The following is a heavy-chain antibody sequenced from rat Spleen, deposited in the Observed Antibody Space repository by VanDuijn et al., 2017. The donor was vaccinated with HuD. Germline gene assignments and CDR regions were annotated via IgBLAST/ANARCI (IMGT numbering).Heavy chain of an antibody. D-gene: IGHD3-4*01. J-gene: IGHJ1*01. CDR2: ISYDGTST. CDR1: GFTFSDYY. Sequence: EVQLVESDGGLVQPGRSLKLSCVASGFTFSDYYMAWVRQAPTKGLEWVATISYDGTSTYYRDSVKGRFTISRDNAKSTLYLQMDSLRSEDSATYYCARHPQLGTYWYFDFWGPGTMVTVSS. CDR3: ARHPQLGTYWYFDF. V-gene: IGHV5-29*01.